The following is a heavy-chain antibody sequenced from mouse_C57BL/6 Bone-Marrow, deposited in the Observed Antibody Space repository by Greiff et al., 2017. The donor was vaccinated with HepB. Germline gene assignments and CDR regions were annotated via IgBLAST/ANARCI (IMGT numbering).Heavy chain of an antibody. CDR2: IRSKSNNYAT. D-gene: IGHD1-1*01. CDR3: VRHTGRSYYAMDY. J-gene: IGHJ4*01. V-gene: IGHV10-1*01. Sequence: EVKLVESGGGLVQPKGSLKLSCAASGFSFNTYAMNWVRQAPGKGLEWVARIRSKSNNYATYYADSVKDRFTISRDDSESMLYLQMNNLKTEDTAMYYCVRHTGRSYYAMDYWGQGTSVTVSS. CDR1: GFSFNTYA.